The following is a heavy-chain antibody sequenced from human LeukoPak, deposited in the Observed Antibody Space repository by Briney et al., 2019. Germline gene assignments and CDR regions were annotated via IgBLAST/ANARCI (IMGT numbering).Heavy chain of an antibody. D-gene: IGHD3-9*01. J-gene: IGHJ6*02. CDR2: IYHSGST. CDR3: ASEIYDILTGYPVMDV. V-gene: IGHV4-30-2*01. Sequence: SQTLSLTCTVSGGSISSGGYYWSWIRQPPGKGLEWIGYIYHSGSTSYNPSLKSRVTISVDRSKNQFSLKLSSVTAADTAVYYCASEIYDILTGYPVMDVWGQGTTVTVSS. CDR1: GGSISSGGYY.